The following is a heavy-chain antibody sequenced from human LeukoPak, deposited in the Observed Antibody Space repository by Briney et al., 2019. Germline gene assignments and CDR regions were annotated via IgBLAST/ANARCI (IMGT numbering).Heavy chain of an antibody. J-gene: IGHJ4*02. V-gene: IGHV3-21*01. D-gene: IGHD3-10*01. CDR2: ISSSSIYI. CDR1: GFTFTSYS. CDR3: ARGSYGSGSYYTADFDY. Sequence: GGSLRLSCAASGFTFTSYSMNWVRHAPGEGVEGVAAISSSSIYIYYADSVKGRFTISRDNAKNSLYLQMNSLRAEDTAVYYCARGSYGSGSYYTADFDYWGQGTLVTVSS.